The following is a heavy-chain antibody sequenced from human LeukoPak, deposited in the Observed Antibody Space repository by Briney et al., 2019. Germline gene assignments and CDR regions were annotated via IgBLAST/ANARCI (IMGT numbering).Heavy chain of an antibody. CDR3: ARTPMVRGVTTLYYYYYMDV. V-gene: IGHV1-18*01. CDR1: GDTFTNHG. CDR2: ISSYNGDT. D-gene: IGHD3-10*01. Sequence: ASVKVSCKASGDTFTNHGISWVRQAPGQGLEWMGRISSYNGDTNYAQKLQGRVTMTRNTSISIAYMELSSLRSEDTAVYYCARTPMVRGVTTLYYYYYMDVWGKGTTVTISS. J-gene: IGHJ6*03.